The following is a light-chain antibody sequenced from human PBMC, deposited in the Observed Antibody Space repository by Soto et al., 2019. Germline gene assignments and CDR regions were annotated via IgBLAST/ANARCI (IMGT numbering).Light chain of an antibody. CDR3: QKYNSQWS. CDR1: QSISSW. Sequence: GDRFTITFRASQSISSWLEWYQQKPGKGPNLLIYDIYSLESGVPSRFRGSGSGTEFILTISSLQPDDFATYYCQKYNSQWSVGQVTKVEIK. J-gene: IGKJ1*01. CDR2: DIY. V-gene: IGKV1-5*01.